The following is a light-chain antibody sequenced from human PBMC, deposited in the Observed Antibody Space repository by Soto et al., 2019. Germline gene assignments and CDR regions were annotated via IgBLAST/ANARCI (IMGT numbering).Light chain of an antibody. V-gene: IGKV1-39*01. CDR2: TAS. CDR3: HHSYSTPRT. CDR1: QSISSF. Sequence: DIEMTQSPSSLSASVGERVTITCRASQSISSFLNWYQQKPGKAPNILIHTASSLQSAVPSRFSGSGSGTDVTLTISRLQPEDFATYYCHHSYSTPRTFGQGTRLEI. J-gene: IGKJ5*01.